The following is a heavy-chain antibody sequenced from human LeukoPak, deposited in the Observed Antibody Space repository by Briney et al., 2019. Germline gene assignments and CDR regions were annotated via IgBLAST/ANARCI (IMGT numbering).Heavy chain of an antibody. CDR1: GFTFSSYA. V-gene: IGHV3-23*01. CDR2: ISGSGGST. Sequence: GGSLRLSCAASGFTFSSYAMSWVRQAPGKGLEWVSAISGSGGSTYYADSVKGRFTISRDNSKNTLYLQMNSLRAEGTAVYYCAKNWELPDRYYFDYWGQGTLVTVSS. CDR3: AKNWELPDRYYFDY. J-gene: IGHJ4*02. D-gene: IGHD1-7*01.